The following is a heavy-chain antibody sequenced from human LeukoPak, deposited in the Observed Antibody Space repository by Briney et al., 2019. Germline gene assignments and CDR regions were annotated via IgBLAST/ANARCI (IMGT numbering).Heavy chain of an antibody. CDR2: INAGNGNT. CDR3: ARDSERFLEWLLYRYSPYYYYYGMDV. D-gene: IGHD3-3*01. Sequence: ASVKVSCTASGYTFTSYAMHWVRQAPGQRLEWMGWINAGNGNTKYSQKFQGRVTITRDTSASTAYMELSSLRSEDTAVYYCARDSERFLEWLLYRYSPYYYYYGMDVWGQGTTVTVSS. V-gene: IGHV1-3*01. J-gene: IGHJ6*02. CDR1: GYTFTSYA.